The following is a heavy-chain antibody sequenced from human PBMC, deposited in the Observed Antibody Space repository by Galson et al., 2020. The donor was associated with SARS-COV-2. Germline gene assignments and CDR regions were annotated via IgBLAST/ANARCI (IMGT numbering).Heavy chain of an antibody. CDR2: ISSSSSYT. CDR1: GFTFSDYY. V-gene: IGHV3-11*06. CDR3: ARLSNPPSQYYLDY. Sequence: GGSLRLSCAASGFTFSDYYMSWIRQAPGKGLEWVSYISSSSSYTNYADSVKGRFTISRDNAKNSLYLQMNSLRAEDTAVYYCARLSNPPSQYYLDYWGQGTLVTVSS. J-gene: IGHJ4*02. D-gene: IGHD4-4*01.